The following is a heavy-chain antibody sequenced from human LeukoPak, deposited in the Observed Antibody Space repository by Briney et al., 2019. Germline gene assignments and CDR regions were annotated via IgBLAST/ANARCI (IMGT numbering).Heavy chain of an antibody. Sequence: ASVKVSCKASGYTFTSYGISWVRQAPGQGLEWMGWISAYNGNTDYAQNLHGIVTMTTDTSTNTAYVELGSLTSDDTAVYYCARVGSYCTSSTCFDYWGQGTLVTVSS. D-gene: IGHD2-2*01. CDR2: ISAYNGNT. V-gene: IGHV1-18*01. CDR3: ARVGSYCTSSTCFDY. CDR1: GYTFTSYG. J-gene: IGHJ4*02.